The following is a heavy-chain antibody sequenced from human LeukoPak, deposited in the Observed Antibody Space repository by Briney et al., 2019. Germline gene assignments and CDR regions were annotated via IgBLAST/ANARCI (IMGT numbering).Heavy chain of an antibody. Sequence: GGSLRLSCAASGFTVSSNYMSWVRQAPGKGLEWVSRINTDGSATTYADSVKGRFTVSRDNAKNTLYLQMNSLRAEDTAVYYCARDPGSYFLPYYYYMDVWGKGTTVTVSS. J-gene: IGHJ6*03. V-gene: IGHV3-74*01. D-gene: IGHD1-26*01. CDR3: ARDPGSYFLPYYYYMDV. CDR2: INTDGSAT. CDR1: GFTVSSNY.